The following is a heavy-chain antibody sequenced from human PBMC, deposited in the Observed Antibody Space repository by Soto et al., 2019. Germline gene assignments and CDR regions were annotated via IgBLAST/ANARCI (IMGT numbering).Heavy chain of an antibody. D-gene: IGHD2-21*01. CDR2: IHYSGNP. CDR3: ARGYLGNDWYYYFDN. CDR1: SGSISGYY. V-gene: IGHV4-59*01. J-gene: IGHJ4*02. Sequence: QVQLQESGPGLVKPSETLSLTCTVSSGSISGYYWGWIRQPPGEGLEWIGYIHYSGNPHYNPSLKSRVAIPVDASRSQFSLRRSSVTAADPAVYYCARGYLGNDWYYYFDNWGQGALVTVSS.